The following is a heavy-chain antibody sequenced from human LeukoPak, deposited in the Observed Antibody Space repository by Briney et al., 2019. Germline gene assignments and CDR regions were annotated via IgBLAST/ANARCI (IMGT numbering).Heavy chain of an antibody. V-gene: IGHV4-59*08. D-gene: IGHD6-6*01. Sequence: SETLSLTCTVSGGSISSYYWNWIRQPPGKGLEWIGYIYYRGSTNYNPSLKSRVTTLVDTSKNQFSLRLSSVTAADTAVYYCAREYSSSSGRRAFDFWGQGTMVTVSS. CDR1: GGSISSYY. CDR2: IYYRGST. CDR3: AREYSSSSGRRAFDF. J-gene: IGHJ3*01.